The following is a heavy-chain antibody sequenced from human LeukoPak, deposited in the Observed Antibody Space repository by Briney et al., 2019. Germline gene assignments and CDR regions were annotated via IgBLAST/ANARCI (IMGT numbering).Heavy chain of an antibody. CDR1: GYTFTGYY. D-gene: IGHD6-19*01. Sequence: ASVKVSCKASGYTFTGYYMHWVRQAPGQGLEWMGWINPNSGGTNYAQKFQGRVTMTRDMSTSTVYMELSSLRSEDTAVYYCARDFQPGNGYSSGFDYWGQGTLVTVSS. V-gene: IGHV1-2*02. CDR3: ARDFQPGNGYSSGFDY. CDR2: INPNSGGT. J-gene: IGHJ4*02.